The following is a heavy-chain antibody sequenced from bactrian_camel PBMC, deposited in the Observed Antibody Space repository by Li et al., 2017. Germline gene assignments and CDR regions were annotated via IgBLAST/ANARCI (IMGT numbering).Heavy chain of an antibody. CDR2: IDSDGDI. CDR1: EYTYSSAC. D-gene: IGHD6*01. J-gene: IGHJ7*01. V-gene: IGHV3S53*01. Sequence: HVQLVESGGGSVQAGGSLRLSCTTSEYTYSSACVAWFRQAPGKEREGVATIDSDGDINYADSVKGRFTISKDKNTLYLQMNRLKPDDSAIYYCAAEDGRRECGSWYPYYYDTSDYWGKGTQVTVS.